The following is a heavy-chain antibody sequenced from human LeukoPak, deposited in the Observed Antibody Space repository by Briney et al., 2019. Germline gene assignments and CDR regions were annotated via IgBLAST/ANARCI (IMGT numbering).Heavy chain of an antibody. Sequence: PGKSLRLSCATSGFNFANFAMDWVRQTPGKGLEWVSSISSSGFATYYGDSVKGRFTISRDNAKNSLYLQMNSLRAEDTALYYCAKDIRPYSSSPPDYWGQGTLVTVSS. D-gene: IGHD6-6*01. J-gene: IGHJ4*02. CDR2: ISSSGFAT. CDR1: GFNFANFA. V-gene: IGHV3-23*01. CDR3: AKDIRPYSSSPPDY.